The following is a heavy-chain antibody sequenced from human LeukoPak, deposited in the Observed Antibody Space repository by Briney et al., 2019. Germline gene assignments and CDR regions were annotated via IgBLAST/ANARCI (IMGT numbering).Heavy chain of an antibody. Sequence: PGGSLRLSCAASGFTLSDYYMSWIRQAPGKGLEWVSYISSSGSATYYADSVKGRFTISRDNPKNSLYLQMNSLRAADTAVYYCARESRYSHDYWGQGTLVTVSS. CDR2: ISSSGSAT. CDR1: GFTLSDYY. CDR3: ARESRYSHDY. D-gene: IGHD5-18*01. V-gene: IGHV3-11*04. J-gene: IGHJ4*02.